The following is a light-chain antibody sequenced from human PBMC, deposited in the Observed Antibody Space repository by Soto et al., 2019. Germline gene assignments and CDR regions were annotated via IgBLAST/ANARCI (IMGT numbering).Light chain of an antibody. J-gene: IGKJ1*01. CDR3: QQYTSYTWT. CDR2: DAS. V-gene: IGKV1-5*01. CDR1: QSISSW. Sequence: DIQMTQSPSTLSASVGDRVTITCRASQSISSWLAWYQQKPGKAPKLLIYDASSLESGVPSRFSGSGSGTEFTLTISNLPPDDFATYYCQQYTSYTWTLCQGTKVEIK.